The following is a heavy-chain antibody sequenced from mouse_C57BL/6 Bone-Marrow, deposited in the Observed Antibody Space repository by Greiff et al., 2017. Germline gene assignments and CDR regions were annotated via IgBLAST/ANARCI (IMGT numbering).Heavy chain of an antibody. CDR1: GYAFTNYL. V-gene: IGHV1-54*01. CDR3: ARDYDDDGAY. CDR2: INPGSGGT. J-gene: IGHJ3*01. Sequence: VKLQESGAELVRPGTSVKVSCKASGYAFTNYLIEWVKQRPGQGLEWIGVINPGSGGTNYNEKFKGKATLTADKSASTAYMQLSSLPSEDSAVYFCARDYDDDGAYWGQGTLVTVSA. D-gene: IGHD2-4*01.